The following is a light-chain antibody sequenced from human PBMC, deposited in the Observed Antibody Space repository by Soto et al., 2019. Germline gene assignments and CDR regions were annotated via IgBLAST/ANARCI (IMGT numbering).Light chain of an antibody. J-gene: IGLJ3*02. V-gene: IGLV2-8*01. CDR3: SSYAGTNSVL. CDR1: SSDVGAYNY. Sequence: QAVVTQPPSASGSPGQSVAISCTGTSSDVGAYNYVSWYQQYPGKAPKLIIYEVTKRPSGVPDRFSGCKSGNTASLTVSGLQAEDEGDYFCSSYAGTNSVLFGGGTQLTVL. CDR2: EVT.